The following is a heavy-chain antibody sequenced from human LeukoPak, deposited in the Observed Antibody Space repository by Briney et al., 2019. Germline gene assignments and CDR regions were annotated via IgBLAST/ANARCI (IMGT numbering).Heavy chain of an antibody. Sequence: GASVKVSCKASGYTFTTYYMHWVRQAPGQGLEWMGIINPSDGSPSYAQNFQGRVTLTRDMSTSTVYMEMSSLRSEDTALYYCARGVYSISSPFDYWGQGTLVTVSS. V-gene: IGHV1-46*01. CDR1: GYTFTTYY. CDR2: INPSDGSP. CDR3: ARGVYSISSPFDY. D-gene: IGHD5/OR15-5a*01. J-gene: IGHJ4*02.